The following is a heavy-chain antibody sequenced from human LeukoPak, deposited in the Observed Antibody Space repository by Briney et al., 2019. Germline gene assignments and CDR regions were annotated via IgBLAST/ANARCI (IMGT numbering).Heavy chain of an antibody. CDR1: GYTFTGYY. CDR2: INPNSGGR. Sequence: ASVKVSCKASGYTFTGYYIHWVRQAPGQGLEWMGRINPNSGGRNYAQKFQGRVTMTRDTSISTAYMELSRLRSEDTAVYYCAKNSSSWYYYWGQGTLVTVSS. CDR3: AKNSSSWYYY. V-gene: IGHV1-2*06. J-gene: IGHJ4*02. D-gene: IGHD6-13*01.